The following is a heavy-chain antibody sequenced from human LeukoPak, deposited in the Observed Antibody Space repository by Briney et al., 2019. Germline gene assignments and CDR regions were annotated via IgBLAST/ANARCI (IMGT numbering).Heavy chain of an antibody. J-gene: IGHJ4*02. CDR3: ARDLKRGYSSGRYSWGTGSSNDY. V-gene: IGHV1-69*06. CDR2: IIPTFGTA. Sequence: GASVKVSCKASGGTFSSYAISWVRQAPRQGLEWMGGIIPTFGTANYAQKFQGRVTITADKSTSTAYMELRSLRSDDTAVYYCARDLKRGYSSGRYSWGTGSSNDYWGQGTLVTVSS. D-gene: IGHD6-19*01. CDR1: GGTFSSYA.